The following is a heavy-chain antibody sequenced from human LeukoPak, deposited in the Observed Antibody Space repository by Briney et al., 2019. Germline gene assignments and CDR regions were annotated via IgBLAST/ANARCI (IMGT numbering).Heavy chain of an antibody. D-gene: IGHD4-17*01. CDR1: GFTFSSYT. Sequence: GGSLRLSCAASGFTFSSYTMSWVRQAPGKGLEWVSSISRSNNDKSHADSMKGRFTISRDNAKNSLYLQMNSLRVEDTAVYYCARQPDYSDYAEYFQHWGQGTLVTVSS. J-gene: IGHJ1*01. CDR3: ARQPDYSDYAEYFQH. V-gene: IGHV3-21*06. CDR2: ISRSNNDK.